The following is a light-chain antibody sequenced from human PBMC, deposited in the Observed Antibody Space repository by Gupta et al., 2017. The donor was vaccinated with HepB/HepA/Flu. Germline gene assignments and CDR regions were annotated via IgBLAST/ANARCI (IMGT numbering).Light chain of an antibody. V-gene: IGLV3-25*03. Sequence: SYELTQPPSLSVSPGQTPRITCNGDALAKKYGSWYQGKPGQAPVLVIYEDSARPSGIPKRFSGSSSGTTITLTISGVQAEDEADYYCQSADSTANYVVFGGGTKLTVL. J-gene: IGLJ2*01. CDR3: QSADSTANYVV. CDR2: EDS. CDR1: ALAKKY.